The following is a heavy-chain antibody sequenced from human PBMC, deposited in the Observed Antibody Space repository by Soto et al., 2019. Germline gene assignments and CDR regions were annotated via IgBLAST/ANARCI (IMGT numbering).Heavy chain of an antibody. V-gene: IGHV5-10-1*01. CDR2: IDPSDSYT. J-gene: IGHJ3*02. D-gene: IGHD3-22*01. Sequence: GESLKISCKGSGYSFTSYWISWVRQMPGKGLEWMGRIDPSDSYTNYSPSFQGHVTISADKSISTAYLQWSSLKASDTAMYYCARPLLPDYYDSSVGAFDIWGQGTMVTV. CDR1: GYSFTSYW. CDR3: ARPLLPDYYDSSVGAFDI.